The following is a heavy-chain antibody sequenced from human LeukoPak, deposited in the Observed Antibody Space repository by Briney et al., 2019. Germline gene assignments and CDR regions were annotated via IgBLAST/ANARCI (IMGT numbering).Heavy chain of an antibody. V-gene: IGHV4-39*07. D-gene: IGHD3-22*01. CDR1: GGSISSSSYY. CDR3: ARVKRITMIVVVKTKGGYFDY. J-gene: IGHJ4*02. Sequence: PSETLSLTCTVSGGSISSSSYYWGWIRQPPGKGLEWIGSIYHSGSTNYNPSLKSRVTISVDKSKNQFSLKLSSVTAADTAVYYCARVKRITMIVVVKTKGGYFDYWGQGTLVTVSS. CDR2: IYHSGST.